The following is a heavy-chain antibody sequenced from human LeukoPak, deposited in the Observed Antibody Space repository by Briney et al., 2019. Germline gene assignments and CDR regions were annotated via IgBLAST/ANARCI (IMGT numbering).Heavy chain of an antibody. CDR1: GGSISSSSYY. CDR2: IYYSGST. Sequence: SETLSLTCTVSGGSISSSSYYWGWIRQPPGKGLEWIGSIYYSGSTYYNPSLKSRVTISVDTSKNQFSLKLSSVTAADTAVYYCARDQITMVRGVITKSGYWGQGTLVTVSS. J-gene: IGHJ4*02. CDR3: ARDQITMVRGVITKSGY. V-gene: IGHV4-39*07. D-gene: IGHD3-10*01.